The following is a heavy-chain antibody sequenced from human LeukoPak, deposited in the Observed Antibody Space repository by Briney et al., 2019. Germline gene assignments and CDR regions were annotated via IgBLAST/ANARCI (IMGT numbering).Heavy chain of an antibody. V-gene: IGHV3-7*01. CDR1: GFTFSSYE. CDR3: SRSLNY. Sequence: PGGSRRLACAASGFTFSSYEMNWVRQAPGKGLEWVANIKEDGSETHYVDSAKGRFTISRDNARSSLYLQMDSLRVEDTAIYYCSRSLNYWGQGTLVTVSS. J-gene: IGHJ4*02. CDR2: IKEDGSET.